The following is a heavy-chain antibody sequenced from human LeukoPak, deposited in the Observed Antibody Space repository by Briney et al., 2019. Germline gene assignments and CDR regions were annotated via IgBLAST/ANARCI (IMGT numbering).Heavy chain of an antibody. CDR2: ISYDGSNK. CDR1: GFTFSSYA. D-gene: IGHD2-2*01. Sequence: GGSLRLSCAASGFTFSSYAVHWVRQAPGKGLEWVAVISYDGSNKYYADSVKGRFTISRDNSKNTLYLQMNSLRAEDTAVYYCARDRGLDVVVPAALDYWGQGTLVTVSS. J-gene: IGHJ4*02. V-gene: IGHV3-30-3*01. CDR3: ARDRGLDVVVPAALDY.